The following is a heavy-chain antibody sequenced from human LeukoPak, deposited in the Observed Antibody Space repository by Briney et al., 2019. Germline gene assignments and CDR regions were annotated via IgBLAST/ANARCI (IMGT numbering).Heavy chain of an antibody. CDR2: ISGSGGST. CDR3: AKEPGGMIVVVNPAYGWFDP. J-gene: IGHJ5*02. D-gene: IGHD3-22*01. V-gene: IGHV3-23*01. Sequence: TGGSLRLSCAASGFTFSSYAMSWVRQAPGKGLEWVSAISGSGGSTYYADSVKGRFTISRDNSKNTLYLQMNSLRAEDTAVYYCAKEPGGMIVVVNPAYGWFDPWGQGTLVTVSS. CDR1: GFTFSSYA.